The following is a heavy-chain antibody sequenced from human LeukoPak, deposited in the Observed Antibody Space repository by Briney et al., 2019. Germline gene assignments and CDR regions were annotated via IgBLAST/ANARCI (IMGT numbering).Heavy chain of an antibody. CDR3: ARGHSNYGDYFDY. Sequence: GGSLRLSCGVSGFTLSRHSMNRVRQAPGKGLEWVSSISSSSSYIYYADSVKGRFTISRDNAKNSLSLQMDSLRAEDTAVYYCARGHSNYGDYFDYWGQGTLVTVSS. CDR1: GFTLSRHS. J-gene: IGHJ4*02. D-gene: IGHD4-11*01. V-gene: IGHV3-21*01. CDR2: ISSSSSYI.